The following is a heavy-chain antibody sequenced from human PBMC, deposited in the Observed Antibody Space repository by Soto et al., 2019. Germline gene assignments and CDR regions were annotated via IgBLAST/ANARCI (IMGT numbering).Heavy chain of an antibody. D-gene: IGHD3-3*01. CDR1: GYTFTGYY. CDR3: ARNRGIFGVGKPAYYYGMDV. J-gene: IGHJ6*02. CDR2: INPNSGGT. Sequence: ASVKVSCKASGYTFTGYYMHWVRQAPGQGLEWMGWINPNSGGTNYAQKFQGWVTMTRDTSISTAYMELSRLRSDDTAVYYCARNRGIFGVGKPAYYYGMDVWGQGTTVTVSS. V-gene: IGHV1-2*04.